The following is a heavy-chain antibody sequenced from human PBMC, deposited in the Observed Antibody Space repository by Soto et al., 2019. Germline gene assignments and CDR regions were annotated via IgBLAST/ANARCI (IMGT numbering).Heavy chain of an antibody. CDR2: IKIKSDGETA. CDR3: ARGVYGAYLDY. D-gene: IGHD3-10*01. J-gene: IGHJ4*02. V-gene: IGHV3-15*01. CDR1: GLTFSNVW. Sequence: PGGSLRLSCAASGLTFSNVWMTWVRQAPGKGLEWVGRIKIKSDGETADVAAPVKARFTXAXDXXXXTVXLEXXSLXSEDTALYFWARGVYGAYLDYWGQGVLVTSPQ.